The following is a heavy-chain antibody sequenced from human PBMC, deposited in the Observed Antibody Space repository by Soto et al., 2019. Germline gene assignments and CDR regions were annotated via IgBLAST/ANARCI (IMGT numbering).Heavy chain of an antibody. Sequence: ASVKVSCKASGYTFTSYYMHWVRQAPGQGLEWMGIINPSGGSTSYAQKFQGRVTMTRDTSTSTVYMELSSLRSEDTAVYYCARDSRQQLILYYYYGMDVWGQGTTVTVSS. CDR3: ARDSRQQLILYYYYGMDV. J-gene: IGHJ6*02. V-gene: IGHV1-46*01. D-gene: IGHD6-13*01. CDR2: INPSGGST. CDR1: GYTFTSYY.